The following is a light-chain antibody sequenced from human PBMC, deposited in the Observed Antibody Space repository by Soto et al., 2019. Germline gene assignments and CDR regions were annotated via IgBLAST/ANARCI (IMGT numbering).Light chain of an antibody. Sequence: QSVLTQPASVSGSAGQSITISCTGTTSFVGTYNFVSWYQQHPGKAPQLLIYEGTKRPSGVSNRFSGSTSGSTASLTISGLQTEDEADYCCCSYVGASIYVFGTGTKVTVL. CDR1: TSFVGTYNF. J-gene: IGLJ1*01. CDR3: CSYVGASIYV. V-gene: IGLV2-23*01. CDR2: EGT.